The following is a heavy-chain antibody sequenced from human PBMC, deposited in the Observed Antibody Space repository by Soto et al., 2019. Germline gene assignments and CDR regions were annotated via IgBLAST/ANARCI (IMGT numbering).Heavy chain of an antibody. V-gene: IGHV4-30-2*01. J-gene: IGHJ5*02. CDR3: ARGRGIAVAGTSNSFDP. D-gene: IGHD6-19*01. Sequence: PSETLSLTCTVSGGSISSGGYSWSWIRQPPGKGLEWIGYIYHSGSTYYNPSLKGRVTISVDRSKNQFSLKLSSVTAADTAVYYCARGRGIAVAGTSNSFDPWGQGTLVTAPQ. CDR2: IYHSGST. CDR1: GGSISSGGYS.